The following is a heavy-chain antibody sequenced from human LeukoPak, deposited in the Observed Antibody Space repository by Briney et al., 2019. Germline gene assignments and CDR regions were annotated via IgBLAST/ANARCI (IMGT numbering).Heavy chain of an antibody. J-gene: IGHJ6*02. D-gene: IGHD2-2*01. Sequence: GASVKVSCKASGGTFSSYAISWVRQAPGQGLEWMGGIIPIFGTANYAQKFQGRVTITADESTSTAYMELSSLRSEDTAVYYCARDLRVVVPAAKYYYYYGMDVWGQGTTVTVSS. CDR2: IIPIFGTA. V-gene: IGHV1-69*13. CDR3: ARDLRVVVPAAKYYYYYGMDV. CDR1: GGTFSSYA.